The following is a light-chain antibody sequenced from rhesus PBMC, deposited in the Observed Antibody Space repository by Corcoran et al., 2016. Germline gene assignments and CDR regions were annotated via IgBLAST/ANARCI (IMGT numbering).Light chain of an antibody. Sequence: DIQMTQSPSSLSASVGDRVTITCRASENVNNYLNWYQQKPGKAPKLLIYKASTFKSGVPSRFSGSGSGTDYTFTISSLQPEDVATYYCQHGYGTPYSFGQGTKVEIK. CDR2: KAS. J-gene: IGKJ2*01. V-gene: IGKV1-74*01. CDR3: QHGYGTPYS. CDR1: ENVNNY.